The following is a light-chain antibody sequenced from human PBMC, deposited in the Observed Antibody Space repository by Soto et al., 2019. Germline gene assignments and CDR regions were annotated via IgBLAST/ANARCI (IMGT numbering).Light chain of an antibody. CDR2: GAS. V-gene: IGKV3-20*01. J-gene: IGKJ5*01. CDR1: QSLLQSNGYNY. CDR3: QQYGSSIT. Sequence: DIVLTQSPLSLPVSPGEPASISCRTSQSLLQSNGYNYLAWYQQKPGQAPRLLIYGASSRATGIPDRFSGSGSGTDFTLTINRLEPQDFAVYYCQQYGSSITFGQGTRLEIK.